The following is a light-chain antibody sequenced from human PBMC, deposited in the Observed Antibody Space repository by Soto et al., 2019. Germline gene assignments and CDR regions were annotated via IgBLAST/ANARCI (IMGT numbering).Light chain of an antibody. CDR2: GAS. V-gene: IGKV3-20*01. CDR3: QHLET. Sequence: EIVLTQSPGTLSLSPGERATLSCRASQSVSSSYLAWYQQKPGQAPRLLIYGASSRATGAPDRFSGSGSGTDFTLTISRLEPEDFAVYYCQHLETFGAGTKVDIK. CDR1: QSVSSSY. J-gene: IGKJ4*01.